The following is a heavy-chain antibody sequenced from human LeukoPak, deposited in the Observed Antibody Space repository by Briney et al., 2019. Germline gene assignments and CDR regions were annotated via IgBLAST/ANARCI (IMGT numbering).Heavy chain of an antibody. Sequence: ASVKVSCKASGYTFTNYDINWVRQATGQGREWMGYMNPNSGNSAYAQKFQGRVTITTDASISTAYMELSGLRSEDTALYYCAREGLDYWGQGTLVTGSS. CDR1: GYTFTNYD. CDR2: MNPNSGNS. CDR3: AREGLDY. V-gene: IGHV1-8*01. J-gene: IGHJ4*02.